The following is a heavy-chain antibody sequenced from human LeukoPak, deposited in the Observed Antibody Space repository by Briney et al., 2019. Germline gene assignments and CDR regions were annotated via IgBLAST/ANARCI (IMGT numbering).Heavy chain of an antibody. Sequence: GGSLRLSCAASGLTFSNYWMHWVRQAPGKGPVWVSRMNSDGSSTSYADSVKGRFTISRDNAKNTLYLQMNSLRAEGTAVYYCARRHPNSGSNDYWGQGTLVTVSS. J-gene: IGHJ4*02. CDR2: MNSDGSST. V-gene: IGHV3-74*01. D-gene: IGHD1-26*01. CDR3: ARRHPNSGSNDY. CDR1: GLTFSNYW.